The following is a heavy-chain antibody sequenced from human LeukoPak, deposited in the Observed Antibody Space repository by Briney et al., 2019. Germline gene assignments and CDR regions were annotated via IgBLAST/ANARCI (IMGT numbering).Heavy chain of an antibody. Sequence: ASVKVSCKASGYTFTSYGISWVRQAPGQGLEWMGWISAYNGNTNYAQKLQGRVTMTTDTSTSTACMELRSLRSDDTAVYYCAVLGEWELPPGADWGQGTLVTVSS. V-gene: IGHV1-18*01. CDR1: GYTFTSYG. J-gene: IGHJ4*02. CDR3: AVLGEWELPPGAD. D-gene: IGHD1-26*01. CDR2: ISAYNGNT.